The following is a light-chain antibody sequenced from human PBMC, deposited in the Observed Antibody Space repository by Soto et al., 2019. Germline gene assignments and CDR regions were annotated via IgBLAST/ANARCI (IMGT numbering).Light chain of an antibody. CDR3: QQRSNWPPRLT. CDR1: QSVSSY. Sequence: EIVLTQSPATLSLSPGERATLSCRASQSVSSYLAWYQQKPGQAPRLLIYDASNRATGIPARFSGSGSGTAFTLTISTLEPEDFAFYYCQQRSNWPPRLTFGGGTKVEIK. V-gene: IGKV3-11*01. CDR2: DAS. J-gene: IGKJ4*01.